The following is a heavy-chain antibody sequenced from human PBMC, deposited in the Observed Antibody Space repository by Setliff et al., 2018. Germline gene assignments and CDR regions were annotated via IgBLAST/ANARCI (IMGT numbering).Heavy chain of an antibody. CDR1: GFTFSDYY. J-gene: IGHJ4*02. V-gene: IGHV3-7*03. CDR3: ARDRQRYRFYYFDY. Sequence: PGGSLRLSCAASGFTFSDYYMSWIRQAPGRGLEWVATIRSDGNEKYYVESVKGRFTISRDNAKNSLYLQMNSLRAEDTAVYYCARDRQRYRFYYFDYWGQGTLVTVSS. CDR2: IRSDGNEK. D-gene: IGHD1-26*01.